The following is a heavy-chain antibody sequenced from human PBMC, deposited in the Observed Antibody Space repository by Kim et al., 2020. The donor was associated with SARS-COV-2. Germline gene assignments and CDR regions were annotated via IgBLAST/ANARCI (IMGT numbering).Heavy chain of an antibody. CDR1: GFTFSSYS. D-gene: IGHD3-22*01. V-gene: IGHV3-21*01. CDR3: AGPRGYSGNDAFDF. J-gene: IGHJ3*01. Sequence: GGSLRLSCAASGFTFSSYSMNWVRQAPGKGLEWVSSISSSSSYIYYADSVKGRFTISRDNAKNSLYLQMNSLRAEDTAVYYCAGPRGYSGNDAFDFWGQGTMVTVSS. CDR2: ISSSSSYI.